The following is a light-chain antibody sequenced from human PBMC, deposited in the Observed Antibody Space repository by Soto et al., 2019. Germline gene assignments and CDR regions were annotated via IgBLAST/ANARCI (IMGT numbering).Light chain of an antibody. CDR3: QQYGTSPQT. CDR2: DAS. V-gene: IGKV3-11*01. J-gene: IGKJ1*01. Sequence: EIVLTQSPATLSLSPGERATLSCRASQSIRNYLAWYQQKPGQAPRLLIYDASNRATGIPARFSGSGSGTDFTLTISSLEPEDFAVYYCQQYGTSPQTFGQGTKVDIK. CDR1: QSIRNY.